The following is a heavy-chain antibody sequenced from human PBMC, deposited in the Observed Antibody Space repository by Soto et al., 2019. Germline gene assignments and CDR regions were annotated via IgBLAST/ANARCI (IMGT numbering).Heavy chain of an antibody. CDR1: GYIFINFA. D-gene: IGHD3-10*01. CDR2: INAGNGDT. CDR3: ARTYGSGSYPEF. Sequence: QVQLVQSGAEVKKPGASVKVSCKASGYIFINFAIHCVRQAPGQRLEWMGWINAGNGDTKYSQILQGRVTVTRDTSASTAYMELSSLRSEDTAVYYCARTYGSGSYPEFWGQGTLVTVSS. V-gene: IGHV1-3*01. J-gene: IGHJ4*02.